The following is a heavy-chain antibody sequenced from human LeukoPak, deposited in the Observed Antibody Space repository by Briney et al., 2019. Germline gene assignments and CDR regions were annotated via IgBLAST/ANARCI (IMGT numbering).Heavy chain of an antibody. J-gene: IGHJ4*02. V-gene: IGHV3-21*01. D-gene: IGHD6-19*01. Sequence: GGSLRLSCAASGFPFSTYSMNWVRQAPGKGLEWVSSITSPVGHIYYADSLKGRITISRDNARSSLYLQMNSLRAEDTAVYYCATDGRSSGWYGFDYWGQGTLVTVSS. CDR1: GFPFSTYS. CDR3: ATDGRSSGWYGFDY. CDR2: ITSPVGHI.